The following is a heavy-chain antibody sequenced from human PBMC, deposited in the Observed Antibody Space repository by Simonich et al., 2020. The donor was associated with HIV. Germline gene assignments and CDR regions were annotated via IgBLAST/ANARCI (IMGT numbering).Heavy chain of an antibody. V-gene: IGHV4-34*01. Sequence: QVQLQQWGAGLLKPSETLSLTCAVYGGSFSGHYWSWIRQPPGKGLEWIGEVSRRGSTNSNPSLKSRVTISVDTSKNQFSLKLNSVTAADAAVYYCARRTTAYYDFWSSFYFDFWGQGTLVTVSS. D-gene: IGHD3-3*01. J-gene: IGHJ4*02. CDR3: ARRTTAYYDFWSSFYFDF. CDR1: GGSFSGHY. CDR2: VSRRGST.